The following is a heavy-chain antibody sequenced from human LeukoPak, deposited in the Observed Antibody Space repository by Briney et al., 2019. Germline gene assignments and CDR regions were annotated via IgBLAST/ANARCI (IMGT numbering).Heavy chain of an antibody. CDR3: ARVTVIAAAGTRPSYYFDY. D-gene: IGHD6-13*01. J-gene: IGHJ4*02. Sequence: EASVKVSCEASGGTFSSYAISWVRQAPGQGLEWMGGIIPIFGTANYAQKFQGRVTITADESTSTAYMELSSLRSEDTAVYYCARVTVIAAAGTRPSYYFDYWGQGTLVTVSS. CDR2: IIPIFGTA. V-gene: IGHV1-69*13. CDR1: GGTFSSYA.